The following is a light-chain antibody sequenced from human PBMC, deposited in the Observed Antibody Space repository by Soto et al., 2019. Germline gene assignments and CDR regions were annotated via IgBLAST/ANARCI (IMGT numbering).Light chain of an antibody. J-gene: IGKJ5*01. CDR1: QSVGTN. CDR3: QQRNIWPPVT. V-gene: IGKV3-15*01. Sequence: EILLTQSPSTLPVSPGERATLSCRASQSVGTNLAWFQQKPGRAPRLLIYGSSTRPTGVPARFSGSGSGADFTLTISSLEPEESAVYYCQQRNIWPPVTFGQGTRLEIK. CDR2: GSS.